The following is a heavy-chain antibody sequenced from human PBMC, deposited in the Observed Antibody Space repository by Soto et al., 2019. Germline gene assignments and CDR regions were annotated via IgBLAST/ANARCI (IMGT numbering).Heavy chain of an antibody. CDR1: GGSFSGYY. Sequence: QVQLQQWGAGLLKPSETLSLTCAVYGGSFSGYYWSWIRQPPGKGLEWIGEINHSGSTNYNQCLKSRVTKSVDTSKNQFSLKLSSVTAADTAVYYCARGLYDYIWGSYRSTDYFDYWGQGTLVTVSS. CDR2: INHSGST. CDR3: ARGLYDYIWGSYRSTDYFDY. J-gene: IGHJ4*02. D-gene: IGHD3-16*02. V-gene: IGHV4-34*01.